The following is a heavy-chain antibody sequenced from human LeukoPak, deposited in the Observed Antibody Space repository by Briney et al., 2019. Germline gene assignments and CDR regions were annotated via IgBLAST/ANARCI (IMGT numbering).Heavy chain of an antibody. CDR2: IWNDGSDQ. Sequence: PGGSLRLSCEASGFTFSSHGMHWVRQPPGKGLEWVGVIWNDGSDQYYGDSVRGRFTVSRDNLKSTLYLQMDSLRAEDTAVYYCVRGCGGSPGCYIIDKWGQGTLVTVSS. J-gene: IGHJ4*02. D-gene: IGHD2-21*01. CDR1: GFTFSSHG. V-gene: IGHV3-33*01. CDR3: VRGCGGSPGCYIIDK.